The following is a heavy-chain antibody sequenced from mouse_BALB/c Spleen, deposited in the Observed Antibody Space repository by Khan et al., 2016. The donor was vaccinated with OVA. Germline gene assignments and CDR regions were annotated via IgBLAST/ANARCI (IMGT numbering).Heavy chain of an antibody. D-gene: IGHD1-3*01. J-gene: IGHJ3*01. CDR3: TRGGYSSFAY. CDR2: IYPGNSDT. Sequence: VQLQQSGTVLARPGASVKMSCKASGYSFTSYWMYWIKQRPGQGLEWIGGIYPGNSDTSYNQKFKGKAKLTAGPSASTAYMEFSSLTNEDSAVYYCTRGGYSSFAYWGQGTLVTVSA. CDR1: GYSFTSYW. V-gene: IGHV1-5*01.